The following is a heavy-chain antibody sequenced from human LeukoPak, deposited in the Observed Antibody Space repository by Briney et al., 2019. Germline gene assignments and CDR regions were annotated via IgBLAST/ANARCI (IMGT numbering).Heavy chain of an antibody. D-gene: IGHD3-22*01. CDR1: GGSFSGYY. Sequence: SETLSLTCAVYGGSFSGYYWSWIRQPPGKGLEWIGYIYYSGSTNYNPSLKSRVTISVDTSKNQFSLKLSSVTAADTAVYYCARDDSSGSYFDYWGQGTLVTVSS. CDR2: IYYSGST. CDR3: ARDDSSGSYFDY. J-gene: IGHJ4*02. V-gene: IGHV4-59*01.